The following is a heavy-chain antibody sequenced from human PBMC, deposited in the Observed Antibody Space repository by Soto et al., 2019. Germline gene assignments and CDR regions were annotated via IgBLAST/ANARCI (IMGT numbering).Heavy chain of an antibody. CDR1: GFSFDDYG. CDR2: ISWDSGSI. Sequence: EVQLVESGGGSVQPGRSLRVSCAASGFSFDDYGMHWVRQVPGKGLEWVSGISWDSGSIGYADSVRGRFTISRDNAKNSLYLQMNSLRAEDTALYYCAKEIGARGTQRQDGFDIWGQGTMVTVSS. CDR3: AKEIGARGTQRQDGFDI. D-gene: IGHD1-26*01. J-gene: IGHJ3*02. V-gene: IGHV3-9*01.